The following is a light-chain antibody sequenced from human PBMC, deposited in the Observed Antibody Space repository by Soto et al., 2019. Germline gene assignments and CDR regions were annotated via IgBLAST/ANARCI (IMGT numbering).Light chain of an antibody. CDR2: GNS. CDR3: QSYDSSLIYV. Sequence: QSVLTQPPSVSGAPGQRVTISCTGSRSNIGAGYDVHWYQQLPGTAPKLLIYGNSNRPSGVPDRFSGSKSGTSASLAITGLQAEDEADYYGQSYDSSLIYVFGTGTKVTVL. V-gene: IGLV1-40*01. CDR1: RSNIGAGYD. J-gene: IGLJ1*01.